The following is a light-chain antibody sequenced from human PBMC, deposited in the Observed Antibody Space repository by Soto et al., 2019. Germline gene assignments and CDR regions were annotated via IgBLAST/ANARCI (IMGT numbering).Light chain of an antibody. CDR1: SSDVGSYNP. V-gene: IGLV2-23*02. CDR2: EVS. CDR3: CSYATRSYV. J-gene: IGLJ1*01. Sequence: QSVLTQPASVSGSPGQSITISCTGTSSDVGSYNPVSWYQQHPGKAPKLVIYEVSKRPSGVSNRFSGSKSGNTASLTISGLQAEDEADYYCCSYATRSYVFGNGTKVTVL.